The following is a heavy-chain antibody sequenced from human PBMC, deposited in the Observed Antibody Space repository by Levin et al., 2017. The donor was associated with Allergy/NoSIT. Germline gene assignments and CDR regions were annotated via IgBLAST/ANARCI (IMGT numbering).Heavy chain of an antibody. CDR1: GYTFTGYY. Sequence: ASVKVSCKASGYTFTGYYIHWVRQAPGQGLEWMGWINPNSGGTNYAQKFQGRVTMTRDTSITTAYMELSRLRSDDTAVYYCARFCSSTTCFTADYWGQGNLVTVSS. CDR2: INPNSGGT. CDR3: ARFCSSTTCFTADY. V-gene: IGHV1-2*02. J-gene: IGHJ4*02. D-gene: IGHD2-2*02.